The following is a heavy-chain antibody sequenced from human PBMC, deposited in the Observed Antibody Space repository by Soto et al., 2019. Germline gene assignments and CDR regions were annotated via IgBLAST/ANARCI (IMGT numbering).Heavy chain of an antibody. Sequence: PGGSLRLSCAASGFPLSTYGMTWVRQAPGKGLEWVSAITGTGGNTYYVDSVKGRFTSSRDNSKNMLYLQVNSLRVEDTAVYYCARIRGYWYGLDVWGKGTTVTVSS. V-gene: IGHV3-23*01. J-gene: IGHJ6*04. CDR1: GFPLSTYG. CDR3: ARIRGYWYGLDV. CDR2: ITGTGGNT.